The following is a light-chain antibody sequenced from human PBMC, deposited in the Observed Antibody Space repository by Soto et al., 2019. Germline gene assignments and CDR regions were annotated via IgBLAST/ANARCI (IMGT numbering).Light chain of an antibody. V-gene: IGKV3-15*01. CDR3: HQGSTAPIS. J-gene: IGKJ5*01. CDR1: QSVSSN. CDR2: GAS. Sequence: IGITQSPSALSVSPKERATLSCRANQSVSSNLAWYQQKPGQAPRLLIYGASTRATGIPARFSGSGSGTEFTLTIISLQSQDFSTYYCHQGSTAPISSGLGTRLE.